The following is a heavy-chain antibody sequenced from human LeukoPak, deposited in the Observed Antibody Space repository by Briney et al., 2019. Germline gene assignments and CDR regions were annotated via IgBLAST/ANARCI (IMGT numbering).Heavy chain of an antibody. D-gene: IGHD6-13*01. CDR2: INPNSGGT. J-gene: IGHJ4*02. CDR1: GYTFTGYY. Sequence: ASVKVSCKASGYTFTGYYMHWVRQASGQGLEWMGWINPNSGGTNYAQKFQGRVTMTRDTSISTAYMELSGLRSDDTAVYYCARRYSSSWYYFDYWGQGTLVTVSS. V-gene: IGHV1-2*02. CDR3: ARRYSSSWYYFDY.